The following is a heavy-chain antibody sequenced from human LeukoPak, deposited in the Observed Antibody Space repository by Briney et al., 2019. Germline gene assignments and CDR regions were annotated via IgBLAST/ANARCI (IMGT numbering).Heavy chain of an antibody. CDR3: ARGNWNHNPHFDY. D-gene: IGHD1-14*01. CDR2: ISSSGSTI. J-gene: IGHJ4*02. CDR1: GFTFSDYY. Sequence: PGGSLRFSCAASGFTFSDYYMSWIRQAPGKGLEWVSHISSSGSTIYYADSVKGRFTISRDNAKNSLYLQMNSLRAEDTAVYYCARGNWNHNPHFDYWGQGTLVTVSS. V-gene: IGHV3-11*01.